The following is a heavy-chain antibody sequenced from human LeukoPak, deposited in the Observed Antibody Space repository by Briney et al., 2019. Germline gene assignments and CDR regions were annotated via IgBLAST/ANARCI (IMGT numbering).Heavy chain of an antibody. CDR2: ISAYSGKT. Sequence: GASVKVSCKASGYTLTSYGITWVRQAPGQGREWMGWISAYSGKTNYAQKLQGRVTMTTDTSTSTAYMELRSLRSDDTAVYYCARRLDYYDISGYHTLDYWGQGTLVTVSS. CDR3: ARRLDYYDISGYHTLDY. D-gene: IGHD3-22*01. J-gene: IGHJ4*02. V-gene: IGHV1-18*01. CDR1: GYTLTSYG.